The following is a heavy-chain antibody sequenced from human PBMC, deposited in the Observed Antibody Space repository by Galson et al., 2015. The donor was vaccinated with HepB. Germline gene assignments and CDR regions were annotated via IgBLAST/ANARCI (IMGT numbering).Heavy chain of an antibody. CDR3: ATSKGAERGYYYDSSGYYWYFDL. V-gene: IGHV1-69*04. D-gene: IGHD3-22*01. Sequence: SVKVSCKASGGTFSSYAISWVRQAPGQGLEWMGRIIPILGIANYAQKFQGRVTITADKSTSTAYMELSSLRSEDTAVYYCATSKGAERGYYYDSSGYYWYFDLWGRGTLVTVSS. CDR2: IIPILGIA. CDR1: GGTFSSYA. J-gene: IGHJ2*01.